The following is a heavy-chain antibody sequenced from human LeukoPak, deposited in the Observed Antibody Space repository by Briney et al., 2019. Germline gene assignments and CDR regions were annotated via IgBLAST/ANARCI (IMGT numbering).Heavy chain of an antibody. CDR3: ASGDNDPLFDY. V-gene: IGHV4-31*03. CDR1: GGSISSGGYY. Sequence: SETLSLTCTVSGGSISSGGYYWSWIRQHPGKGLEWIGSIYYSGSTSYNPSLQGRVTISLDTSRNQFSLKLSSVTAADTAVYYCASGDNDPLFDYWGQGTLVTVSS. J-gene: IGHJ4*02. CDR2: IYYSGST. D-gene: IGHD1-1*01.